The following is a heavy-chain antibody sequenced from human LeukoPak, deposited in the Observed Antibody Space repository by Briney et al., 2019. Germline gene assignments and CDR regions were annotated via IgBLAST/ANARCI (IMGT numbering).Heavy chain of an antibody. Sequence: ASVKVSCKASGGTFSSYAISWVRQAPGQGLEWMGGIIPIFGTANYAQKFLGRVTITADESTSTAYMELSSLRSEDTAVYYCARGGRGYYDSSGYYHLPYYFDYWGQGTLVTVSS. D-gene: IGHD3-22*01. CDR2: IIPIFGTA. V-gene: IGHV1-69*01. CDR1: GGTFSSYA. J-gene: IGHJ4*02. CDR3: ARGGRGYYDSSGYYHLPYYFDY.